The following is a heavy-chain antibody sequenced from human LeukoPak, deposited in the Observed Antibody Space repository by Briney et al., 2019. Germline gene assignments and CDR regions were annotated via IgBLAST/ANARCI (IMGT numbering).Heavy chain of an antibody. CDR2: IKSKTDGGTT. J-gene: IGHJ4*02. V-gene: IGHV3-15*01. CDR3: TTLPTPITMIVVSGGY. Sequence: GGSLRLSCAASGFTFSNAWMSWVRQAPGKGLEWVGRIKSKTDGGTTDYAAPVKGRFTISRDDSKNTLYLQMNSLKTEDTAVYYCTTLPTPITMIVVSGGYWGQGTLVTVSS. D-gene: IGHD3-22*01. CDR1: GFTFSNAW.